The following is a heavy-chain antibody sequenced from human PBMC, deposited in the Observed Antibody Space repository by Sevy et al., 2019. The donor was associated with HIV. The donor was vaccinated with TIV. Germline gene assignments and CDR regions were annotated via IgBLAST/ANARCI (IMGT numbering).Heavy chain of an antibody. CDR3: ARAAYYCSTTSCYIDY. CDR1: GFTFSTYT. CDR2: ISSSSSYI. D-gene: IGHD2-2*02. V-gene: IGHV3-21*01. Sequence: GGSLRLSCAASGFTFSTYTMNWVRQAPGKGLEWVSSISSSSSYIYYADSVKGRFTISRDKAKNSQYLQMNSLRVEDTAVYYCARAAYYCSTTSCYIDYWGQGTLVTVSS. J-gene: IGHJ4*02.